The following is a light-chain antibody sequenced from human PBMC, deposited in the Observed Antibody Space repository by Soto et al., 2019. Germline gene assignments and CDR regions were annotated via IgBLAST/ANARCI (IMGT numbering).Light chain of an antibody. CDR2: LEGSGSY. Sequence: QSVLTQSSSASASLGSSVKITCTLSSGHSSYIIAWHQQQPGKAPRYLMKLEGSGSYNKGSGVPDRFSGSSSGADRYLTISNFQFEDEADYYCETWDSYTWVFGGGTKLTVL. CDR3: ETWDSYTWV. CDR1: SGHSSYI. J-gene: IGLJ3*02. V-gene: IGLV4-60*02.